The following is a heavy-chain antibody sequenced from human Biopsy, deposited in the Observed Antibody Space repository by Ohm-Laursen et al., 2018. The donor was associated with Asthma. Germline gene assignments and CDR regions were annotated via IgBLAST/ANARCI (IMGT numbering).Heavy chain of an antibody. D-gene: IGHD7-27*01. CDR3: ARVQKSPGDRWFDP. V-gene: IGHV1-2*06. CDR1: AYTFIGYH. Sequence: SVKVSCKASAYTFIGYHLHWVRQAPGEGLEWMGRINPNGGATIYAQKFRGRVTMTRDTSISTAYMELSRLTSDDTAVYYCARVQKSPGDRWFDPWGQGTLVTVSS. CDR2: INPNGGAT. J-gene: IGHJ5*02.